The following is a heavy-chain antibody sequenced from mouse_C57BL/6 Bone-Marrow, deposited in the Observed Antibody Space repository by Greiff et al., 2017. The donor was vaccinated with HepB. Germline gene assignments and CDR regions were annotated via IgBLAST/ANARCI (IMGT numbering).Heavy chain of an antibody. CDR2: IHPNSGST. CDR3: ARSQRRNAMDY. CDR1: GYTFTSYW. Sequence: QVQLKQPGAELVKPGASVKLSCKASGYTFTSYWMHWVKQRPGQGLEWIGMIHPNSGSTNYNEKFKSKATLTVDKSSSTAYMQLSSLTSEDSAVYYCARSQRRNAMDYWGQGTSVTVSS. J-gene: IGHJ4*01. V-gene: IGHV1-64*01.